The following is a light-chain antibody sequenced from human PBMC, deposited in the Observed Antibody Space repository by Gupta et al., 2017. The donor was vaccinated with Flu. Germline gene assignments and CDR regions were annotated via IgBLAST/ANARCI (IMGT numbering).Light chain of an antibody. Sequence: ALPQPRSVSGSLGQSVPISFTCTPIDLSVYKYVPWYLQHPGTAPHLLVYDVNRRPSGVPARFAGTTAGNTASLTISGRQAEEEADYFYSASAGSDNWVFGGGTKLTVL. CDR1: PIDLSVYKY. V-gene: IGLV2-11*01. CDR3: SASAGSDNWV. J-gene: IGLJ3*02. CDR2: DVN.